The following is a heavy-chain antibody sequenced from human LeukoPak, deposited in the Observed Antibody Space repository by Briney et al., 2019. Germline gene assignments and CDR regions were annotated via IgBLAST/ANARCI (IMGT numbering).Heavy chain of an antibody. CDR3: ARGGGSRDGYNFDY. CDR1: GGSISSYY. D-gene: IGHD5-24*01. V-gene: IGHV4-59*01. CDR2: IYYSGST. J-gene: IGHJ4*02. Sequence: SETPSLTCTVSGGSISSYYWSWIRQPPGKGLEWIGYIYYSGSTNYNPSLKSRVTISLDTSKNQFSLKLSSVTAADTAVYYCARGGGSRDGYNFDYWGQGTPVTVSS.